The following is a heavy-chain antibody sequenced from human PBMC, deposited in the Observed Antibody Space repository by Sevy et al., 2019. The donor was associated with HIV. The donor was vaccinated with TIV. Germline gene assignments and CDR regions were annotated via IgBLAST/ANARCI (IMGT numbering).Heavy chain of an antibody. V-gene: IGHV3-48*02. CDR2: FSSSSNTI. CDR1: GFTFSSYS. J-gene: IGHJ4*02. CDR3: ARSPGIAAAGKYYFDY. D-gene: IGHD6-13*01. Sequence: GGSLRLSCAASGFTFSSYSINWVRQAPGKGLEWVSYFSSSSNTIYYADSVRGRFTISRDNAKNSLHLQVNSLRDEDTAVYYCARSPGIAAAGKYYFDYWGQGTLVTVSS.